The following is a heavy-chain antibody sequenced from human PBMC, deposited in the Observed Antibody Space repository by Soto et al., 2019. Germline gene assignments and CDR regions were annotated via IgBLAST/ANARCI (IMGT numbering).Heavy chain of an antibody. CDR2: IDPSDSYT. V-gene: IGHV5-10-1*01. CDR1: GYSFNNYW. CDR3: AGGGVRGVITRTRDYYGMDV. D-gene: IGHD3-10*01. J-gene: IGHJ6*02. Sequence: PGESLKISCKVSGYSFNNYWIAWVRQMPGKGLEWMGRIDPSDSYTNYSPSFQGHVTISADKSISTAYLQWSSLKASDTAMYYCAGGGVRGVITRTRDYYGMDVWGQGTTVTVSS.